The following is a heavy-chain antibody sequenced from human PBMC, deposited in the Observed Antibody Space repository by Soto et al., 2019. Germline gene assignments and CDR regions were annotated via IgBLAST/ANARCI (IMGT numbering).Heavy chain of an antibody. CDR2: IWYDGSNK. J-gene: IGHJ3*02. Sequence: GGSLRLSCAASGFTFSSYGMHWVRQAPGKGLEWVAVIWYDGSNKYYADSVKGRFTISRDDSKNTLYLQMNSLRTEDTAVYYCASNSGYDKAFDIWGQGT. CDR3: ASNSGYDKAFDI. CDR1: GFTFSSYG. V-gene: IGHV3-33*01. D-gene: IGHD5-12*01.